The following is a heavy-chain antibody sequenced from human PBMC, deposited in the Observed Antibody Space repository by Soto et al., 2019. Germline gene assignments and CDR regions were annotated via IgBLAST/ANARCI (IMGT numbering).Heavy chain of an antibody. V-gene: IGHV4-59*08. CDR1: GGSISSYY. CDR2: IYYSGST. Sequence: PSETLSLTCTVSGGSISSYYWSWIRQPPGKGLEWIGYIYYSGSTNYNPSLKSRVTISVDTSKNQFSLKLSSVTAADTAVYYCARYGSGECNRGSCYSLLDYWGQGTLVIVSS. J-gene: IGHJ4*02. D-gene: IGHD2-15*01. CDR3: ARYGSGECNRGSCYSLLDY.